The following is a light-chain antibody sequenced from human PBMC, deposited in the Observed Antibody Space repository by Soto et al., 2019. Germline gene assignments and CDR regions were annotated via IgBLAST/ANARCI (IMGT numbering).Light chain of an antibody. J-gene: IGLJ1*01. CDR1: SSDVGGYNY. V-gene: IGLV2-8*01. CDR3: SSYAGSNNYV. CDR2: EVS. Sequence: QSVLTQPPSVSGSPGQSVTISCTGTSSDVGGYNYVSWYQQHPGKAPKLMIYEVSERPSGVPDRFSGSKSGNTASLTVSGLQAEDEADYYCSSYAGSNNYVFGTGTKVTVL.